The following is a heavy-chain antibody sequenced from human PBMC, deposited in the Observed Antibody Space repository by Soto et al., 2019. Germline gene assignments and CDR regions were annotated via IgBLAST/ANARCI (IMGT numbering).Heavy chain of an antibody. CDR1: GFTFSSYS. D-gene: IGHD3-10*01. V-gene: IGHV3-21*01. J-gene: IGHJ6*02. CDR2: ISSSSSYI. Sequence: PGGSLRLSCAASGFTFSSYSMNWVRQAPGKGLEWVSSISSSSSYIYYTDSVKGRFTISRDNAKNSLYLQMNSLRAEDTAVYYCARDRYYYGSGSYPLGGMDVWGQGTTVTVSS. CDR3: ARDRYYYGSGSYPLGGMDV.